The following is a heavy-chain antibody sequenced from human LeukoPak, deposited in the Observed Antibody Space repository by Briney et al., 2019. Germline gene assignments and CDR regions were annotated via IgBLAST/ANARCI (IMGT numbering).Heavy chain of an antibody. CDR1: GFTFSGSA. CDR2: IRSKANSYAT. J-gene: IGHJ4*02. Sequence: GGSLKLSCAASGFTFSGSAMHWVRQASGKGLEWVGRIRSKANSYATAYAASVKGRFTISRDDSKNTAYLQMNSLKTEDTAVYYCTRPAGGYVLHNWGQGTLVTVSS. CDR3: TRPAGGYVLHN. D-gene: IGHD5-12*01. V-gene: IGHV3-73*01.